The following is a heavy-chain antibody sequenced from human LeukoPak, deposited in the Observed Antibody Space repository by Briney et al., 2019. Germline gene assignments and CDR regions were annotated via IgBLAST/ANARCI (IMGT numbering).Heavy chain of an antibody. J-gene: IGHJ6*02. V-gene: IGHV1-46*01. D-gene: IGHD2-2*01. CDR1: GYTFSSYY. CDR3: AVASDIVVVPAARLVSMDV. CDR2: INPSGGST. Sequence: ASVKVSCKASGYTFSSYYMHWGRQTPGQGREWRGIINPSGGSTNYAQKFQGRVTVTRDTSTSPVYMELSSLRSDDTAVYYCAVASDIVVVPAARLVSMDVWGQGTTVTVSS.